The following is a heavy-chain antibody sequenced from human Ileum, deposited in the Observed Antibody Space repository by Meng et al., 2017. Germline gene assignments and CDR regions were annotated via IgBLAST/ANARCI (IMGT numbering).Heavy chain of an antibody. CDR3: AVGPASEWFFDS. CDR2: IHRGGAT. CDR1: GGTSSGDY. Sequence: LPQGRPAPLKSSGYLSLTRCGDGGTSSGDYWSWLPQTPGKGREWIGEIHRGGATNYSPSLRSRATISIDTSKNQFSLNLTSVTAADTAVYYCAVGPASEWFFDSWGQGSLVTVSS. D-gene: IGHD3-3*01. V-gene: IGHV4-34*08. J-gene: IGHJ4*02.